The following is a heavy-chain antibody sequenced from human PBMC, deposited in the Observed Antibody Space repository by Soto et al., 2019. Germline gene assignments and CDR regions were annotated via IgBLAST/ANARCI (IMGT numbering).Heavy chain of an antibody. CDR3: ARDQTGYSSGWYLGWYFDL. D-gene: IGHD6-19*01. J-gene: IGHJ2*01. Sequence: EVQLVESGGGLVKPGGSLRLSCAASGFTFSSYSMNWVRQAPGKGLEWVSSISSSSSYIYYADSVKGRFTISRDNAKNSLYLQMNSLRADDTAVYYCARDQTGYSSGWYLGWYFDLWGRGTQVTVSS. CDR1: GFTFSSYS. CDR2: ISSSSSYI. V-gene: IGHV3-21*01.